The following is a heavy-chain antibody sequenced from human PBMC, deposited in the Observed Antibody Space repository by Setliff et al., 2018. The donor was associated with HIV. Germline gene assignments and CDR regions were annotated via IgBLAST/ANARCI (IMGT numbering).Heavy chain of an antibody. Sequence: ASVKVSCKAFGYTFSTNAIHWVRQAPGQRLEWMGYINAGDDNTRYSEKFQGRVTITRDTSANTAYMELSSLRSEGTAVYYCARGSCSGCYLSDYWGLGTLVTV. J-gene: IGHJ4*02. CDR3: ARGSCSGCYLSDY. CDR2: INAGDDNT. CDR1: GYTFSTNA. V-gene: IGHV1-3*01. D-gene: IGHD6-19*01.